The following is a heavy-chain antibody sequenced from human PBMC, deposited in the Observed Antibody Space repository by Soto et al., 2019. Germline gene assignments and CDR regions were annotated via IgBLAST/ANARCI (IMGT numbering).Heavy chain of an antibody. CDR1: GVTFSSYE. Sequence: GGSLRLSCAASGVTFSSYEMNWVRQAPGKGLERVSYISSSGSTIYYADSVKGRFTIAKDNANNSLYLQMNSLRAEDTAVYYCARGTDYGGNSGDWYFDLWGRGALVTVSS. CDR3: ARGTDYGGNSGDWYFDL. D-gene: IGHD4-17*01. CDR2: ISSSGSTI. J-gene: IGHJ2*01. V-gene: IGHV3-48*03.